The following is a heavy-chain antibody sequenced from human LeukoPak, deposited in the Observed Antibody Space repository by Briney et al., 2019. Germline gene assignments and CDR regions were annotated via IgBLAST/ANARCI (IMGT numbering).Heavy chain of an antibody. CDR1: GDSVSSNSAA. CDR2: TYYRSKWYN. CDR3: ARDQVQQWLEPFDY. V-gene: IGHV6-1*01. Sequence: SQTLSLTCAISGDSVSSNSAAWNWIRQSPSRGLEWLGRTYYRSKWYNDYAVSVKSRITINPDTSKNQFSLQLNSVTPEDTAVYYWARDQVQQWLEPFDYWGQGTLVTVSS. D-gene: IGHD6-19*01. J-gene: IGHJ4*02.